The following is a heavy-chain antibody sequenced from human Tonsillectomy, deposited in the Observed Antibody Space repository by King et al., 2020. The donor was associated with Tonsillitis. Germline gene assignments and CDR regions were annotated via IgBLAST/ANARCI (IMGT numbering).Heavy chain of an antibody. CDR2: IKQDGREK. D-gene: IGHD1-26*01. CDR3: ARVRELHYY. Sequence: VQLVESGGGLVQPGGSLRLSCAASGFTFSSYWMSWVRQAPGKGLEWVSNIKQDGREKYYVDSVKGRFPISRDNAKNSLYLQMNSLRAEDTAVYYCARVRELHYYWGQGTLVTVSS. CDR1: GFTFSSYW. J-gene: IGHJ4*02. V-gene: IGHV3-7*01.